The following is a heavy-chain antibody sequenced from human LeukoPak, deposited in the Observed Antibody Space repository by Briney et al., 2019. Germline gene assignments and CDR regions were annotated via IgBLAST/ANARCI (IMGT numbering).Heavy chain of an antibody. D-gene: IGHD4-17*01. Sequence: GGSLRLSCAASGFTFSSYGMHWVRQAPGKGLEWVAVISYDGSNKYYADSVKGRFTISRDNSKNTLYLQMNSLRAEDTAVYYCAKEDYGDYVGAYYYYGMDVWGQGTSVTVSS. J-gene: IGHJ6*02. CDR3: AKEDYGDYVGAYYYYGMDV. V-gene: IGHV3-30*18. CDR2: ISYDGSNK. CDR1: GFTFSSYG.